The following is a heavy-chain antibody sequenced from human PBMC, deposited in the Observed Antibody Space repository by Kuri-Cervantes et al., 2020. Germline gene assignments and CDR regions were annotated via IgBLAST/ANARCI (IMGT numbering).Heavy chain of an antibody. CDR1: GFTFDDYA. CDR2: ISWNSGSI. V-gene: IGHV3-9*01. J-gene: IGHJ4*02. Sequence: SLKISCAASGFTFDDYAMHWVRQAPGKGLEWVSGISWNSGSIGYADSVKGRFTISRDNAKNSLYLQMSSLRAEDTAVYYCARRPSIVRGVSIVYYFDYWGQGTLVTVSS. CDR3: ARRPSIVRGVSIVYYFDY. D-gene: IGHD3-10*01.